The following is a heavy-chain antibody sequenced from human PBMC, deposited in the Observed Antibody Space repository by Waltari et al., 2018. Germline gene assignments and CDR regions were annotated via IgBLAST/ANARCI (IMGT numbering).Heavy chain of an antibody. CDR3: ARDGSRSSGWYDAFDI. Sequence: QVQLVQSGAEVKKPGSSVKVSCKASGGTFSSYAISWVRQAPGQGLEWRGGIIPIFGTANYAQKFQGRVTITTDESTSTAYMELSSLRSEDTAVYYCARDGSRSSGWYDAFDIWGQGTMVTVSS. J-gene: IGHJ3*02. CDR1: GGTFSSYA. V-gene: IGHV1-69*05. CDR2: IIPIFGTA. D-gene: IGHD6-19*01.